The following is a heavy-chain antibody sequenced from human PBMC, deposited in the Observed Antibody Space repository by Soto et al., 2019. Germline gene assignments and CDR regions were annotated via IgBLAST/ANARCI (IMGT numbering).Heavy chain of an antibody. CDR1: GGSISSYY. V-gene: IGHV4-59*01. D-gene: IGHD3-9*01. CDR2: IYYSGST. J-gene: IGHJ6*02. Sequence: QVQLQESGPGLVKPSVTLSLTCTVSGGSISSYYWSWIRQPPGKGLEWLGYIYYSGSTSYNPSLKSRVTISVDTTKNQFSLKQSSVTAADTAAYYCARGVSLRYFDRANYYYYGMDVWGQGTTVTVSS. CDR3: ARGVSLRYFDRANYYYYGMDV.